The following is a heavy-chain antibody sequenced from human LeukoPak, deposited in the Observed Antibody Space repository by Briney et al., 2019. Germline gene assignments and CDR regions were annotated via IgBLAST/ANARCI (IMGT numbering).Heavy chain of an antibody. CDR3: ASSIAVAGTENYFDY. CDR1: GFTFSSYS. Sequence: PGGSLRLSCAASGFTFSSYSMNWVRQAPGKGLERFSSISSSSSYIYYADSVKGRFTISRDNAKNSLYLQMNSLRAEDTAVYYCASSIAVAGTENYFDYWGQGTLVTVSS. D-gene: IGHD6-19*01. V-gene: IGHV3-21*01. J-gene: IGHJ4*02. CDR2: ISSSSSYI.